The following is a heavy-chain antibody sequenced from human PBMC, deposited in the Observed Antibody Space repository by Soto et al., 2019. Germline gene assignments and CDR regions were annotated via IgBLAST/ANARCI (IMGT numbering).Heavy chain of an antibody. D-gene: IGHD3-10*01. CDR2: INAGNGNT. J-gene: IGHJ6*02. Sequence: ASVKVSCKASGYTFTSYAMHWVRQAPGQRLEWMGWINAGNGNTKYSQKFQGRVTITRDTSASTAYMELSSLRSEDTAVYYCARGSMWFGGYGMDVWGQGTTVTVSS. CDR3: ARGSMWFGGYGMDV. CDR1: GYTFTSYA. V-gene: IGHV1-3*01.